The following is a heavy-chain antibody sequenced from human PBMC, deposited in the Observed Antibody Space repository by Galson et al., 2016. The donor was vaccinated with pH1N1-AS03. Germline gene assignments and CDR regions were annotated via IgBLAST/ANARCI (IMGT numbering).Heavy chain of an antibody. Sequence: SVKVSCKASGYTFITYGISWVRQAPGQGLEWMGWMSAYSGETRYAQNFQGRVTMTRDTSTRTAYMDLRSLTSDDTAVYYCAREFEDPQKRVIAFGYWGQGTLVIVSS. V-gene: IGHV1-18*01. J-gene: IGHJ4*02. CDR3: AREFEDPQKRVIAFGY. CDR1: GYTFITYG. D-gene: IGHD3-22*01. CDR2: MSAYSGET.